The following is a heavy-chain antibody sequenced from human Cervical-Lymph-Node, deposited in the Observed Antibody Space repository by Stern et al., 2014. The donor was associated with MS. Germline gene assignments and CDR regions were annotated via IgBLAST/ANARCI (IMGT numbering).Heavy chain of an antibody. D-gene: IGHD3-22*01. V-gene: IGHV1-58*01. CDR2: IGGGCGYT. CDR1: GFTFTSSA. Sequence: QLVESGPEVKQPGTSVKVSCKASGFTFTSSAVQWVRQARGQRLAWIGWIGGGCGYTNYAKKVPERVTITRDMSTSTAYMELSSLRSEDTAVYYCAAIRDYYDSSGYDAFDIWGQGTMVTVSS. J-gene: IGHJ3*02. CDR3: AAIRDYYDSSGYDAFDI.